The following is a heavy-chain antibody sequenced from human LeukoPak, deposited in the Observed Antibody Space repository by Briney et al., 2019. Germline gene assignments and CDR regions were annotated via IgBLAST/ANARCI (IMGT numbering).Heavy chain of an antibody. CDR1: GFTFSSYA. Sequence: GGSLRLSCAASGFTFSSYAMSWVRQAPGKGLEWVSAISSSGGITYYADSVKGRFTISRDNSKNTLYLQMNSLRTEDTAVYYCARVTVTADSDAFDIWGQGTMVTVSS. J-gene: IGHJ3*02. D-gene: IGHD4-11*01. CDR3: ARVTVTADSDAFDI. V-gene: IGHV3-23*01. CDR2: ISSSGGIT.